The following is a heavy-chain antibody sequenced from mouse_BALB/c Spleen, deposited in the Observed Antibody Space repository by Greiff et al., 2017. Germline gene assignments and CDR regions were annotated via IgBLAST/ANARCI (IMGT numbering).Heavy chain of an antibody. CDR1: GFSLTSYG. V-gene: IGHV2-2*02. Sequence: VKLVESGPGLVQPSQSLSITCTVSGFSLTSYGVHWVRQSPGKGLEWLGVIWSGGSTDYNAAFISRLSISKDNSKSQVFFKMNSLQANDTAIYYCASYGSSSAWFAYWGQGTLVTVSA. D-gene: IGHD1-1*01. CDR3: ASYGSSSAWFAY. J-gene: IGHJ3*01. CDR2: IWSGGST.